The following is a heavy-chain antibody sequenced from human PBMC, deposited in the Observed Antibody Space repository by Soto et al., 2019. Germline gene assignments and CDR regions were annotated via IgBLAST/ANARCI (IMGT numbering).Heavy chain of an antibody. D-gene: IGHD3-3*01. J-gene: IGHJ6*02. Sequence: QVQLVESGGGVVQPGRSLRLSCAASGFTFSSYGMHWVRQAPGKGLEWVAVISYDGSNKYYADSVKGRFTISRDNSKNALYLHMNSLRAEDTAMYYCAKDTRITIFGVVRYYYGMYVWGQGTTVTVSS. CDR2: ISYDGSNK. CDR3: AKDTRITIFGVVRYYYGMYV. CDR1: GFTFSSYG. V-gene: IGHV3-30*18.